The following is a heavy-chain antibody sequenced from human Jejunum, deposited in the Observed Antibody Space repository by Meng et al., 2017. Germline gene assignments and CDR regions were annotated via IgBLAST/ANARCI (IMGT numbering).Heavy chain of an antibody. Sequence: RFHLSRPGSVHPPPPRALIRTITGYSISHNGYAVNWIRQSPLKVLEWLERTYARSKWFSYYAFSMKRRINTKPDTSKNQFSLELRSVTPEDSAVYYCARDPQYAFSIFDFWGPGTLVTVSS. CDR2: TYARSKWFS. CDR3: ARDPQYAFSIFDF. D-gene: IGHD2-2*01. V-gene: IGHV6-1*02. CDR1: GYSISHNGYA. J-gene: IGHJ4*02.